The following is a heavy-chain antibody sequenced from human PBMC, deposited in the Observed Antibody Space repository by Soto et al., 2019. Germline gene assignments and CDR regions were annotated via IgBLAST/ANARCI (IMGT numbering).Heavy chain of an antibody. CDR1: GYTFTSYY. V-gene: IGHV1-46*01. D-gene: IGHD3-16*01. Sequence: QVQLVQSGAEVKKPGASVKLSCTASGYTFTSYYMHWVRQAPGQGLEWMGVINPAGGDTTYAEKFQGRVTMTRDTSTRTVYMDMSSLRSDDTAVYYCARMMGYLLGVDHYYDGMGVWGHGTTVTVSS. CDR2: INPAGGDT. CDR3: ARMMGYLLGVDHYYDGMGV. J-gene: IGHJ6*02.